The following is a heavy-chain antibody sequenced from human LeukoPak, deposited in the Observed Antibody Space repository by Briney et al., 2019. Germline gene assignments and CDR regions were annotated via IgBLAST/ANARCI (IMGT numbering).Heavy chain of an antibody. CDR1: GFTFSSYW. V-gene: IGHV3-7*01. CDR3: ARVYGSQPYWYFDL. CDR2: IKEDGSEK. J-gene: IGHJ2*01. Sequence: PGGSLRLSCAASGFTFSSYWMSWVPQAPEKGLEWVANIKEDGSEKYYVDSVKGRFTISRDNAKNSLYLQMNSLRAEDTAVYYCARVYGSQPYWYFDLWGRGTLVTVSS. D-gene: IGHD4-17*01.